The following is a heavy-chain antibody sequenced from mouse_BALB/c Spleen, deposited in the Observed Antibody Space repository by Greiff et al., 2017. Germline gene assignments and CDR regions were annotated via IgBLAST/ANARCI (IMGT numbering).Heavy chain of an antibody. CDR1: GFNIKDYY. CDR2: IDPENGDT. J-gene: IGHJ3*01. CDR3: KGDDYGFAY. V-gene: IGHV14-4*02. Sequence: EVQLQQSGAELVRSGASVKLSCTASGFNIKDYYMHWVKQRPEQGLEWIGWIDPENGDTEYAPKFQGKATMTADTSSNTAYLQLSSLTSEDTAVYYCKGDDYGFAYWGQGTLVTVSA. D-gene: IGHD2-4*01.